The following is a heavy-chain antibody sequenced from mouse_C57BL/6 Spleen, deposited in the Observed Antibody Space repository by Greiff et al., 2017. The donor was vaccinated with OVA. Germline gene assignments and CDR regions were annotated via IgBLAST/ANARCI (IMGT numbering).Heavy chain of an antibody. D-gene: IGHD2-10*02. CDR3: ARWYGNPSYYFDY. CDR2: IYPGDGDT. Sequence: VQLQQSGAELVKPGASVKISCKASGYAFSSYWMNWVKQRPGTGLEWIGQIYPGDGDTNYNGKFKGKATLTADKSSSTAYMQLSSLTSEDSSVYFCARWYGNPSYYFDYWGQGTTLTVSS. CDR1: GYAFSSYW. V-gene: IGHV1-80*01. J-gene: IGHJ2*01.